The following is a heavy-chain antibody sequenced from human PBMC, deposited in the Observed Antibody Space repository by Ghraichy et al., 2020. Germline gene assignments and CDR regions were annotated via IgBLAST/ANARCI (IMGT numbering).Heavy chain of an antibody. CDR1: GFTFSDYY. J-gene: IGHJ6*02. CDR3: ARAGAKRMVPYYYYGMDV. CDR2: ISSSGSTI. D-gene: IGHD1-26*01. V-gene: IGHV3-11*01. Sequence: GGSLRLSCAASGFTFSDYYMSWIRQAPGKGLEWVSYISSSGSTIYYADSVKGRFTISRDNAKNSLYLQMNSLRAEDTAVYYCARAGAKRMVPYYYYGMDVWGQGTTVTVSS.